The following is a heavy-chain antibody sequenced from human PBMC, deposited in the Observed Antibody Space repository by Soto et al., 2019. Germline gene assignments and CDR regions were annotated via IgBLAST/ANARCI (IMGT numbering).Heavy chain of an antibody. V-gene: IGHV4-31*03. CDR2: IYYSGST. Sequence: QVQLQESGPGLVKPSQTLSLTCTVSGGSISSGGYYWSWIRQHPGKGLEGIGYIYYSGSTYYNPSLKSRVTISVDTSKNQFSLKLSSVTAADTDVYYCARLDIVATKIDYWGQGTLVTVSS. J-gene: IGHJ4*02. CDR1: GGSISSGGYY. CDR3: ARLDIVATKIDY. D-gene: IGHD5-12*01.